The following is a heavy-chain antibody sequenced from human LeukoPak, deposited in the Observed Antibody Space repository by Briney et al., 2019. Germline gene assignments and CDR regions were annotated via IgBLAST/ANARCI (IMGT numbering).Heavy chain of an antibody. CDR2: IYYSGIT. J-gene: IGHJ3*02. V-gene: IGHV4-59*04. D-gene: IGHD3-10*01. Sequence: SETLSLTCTVSGGSISSYYWGWIRQPPGKGLEWIGGIYYSGITDYSPSLKSRVIMSVDTSKNQFSLKLSSVTAADTAVYYCARHGRGASDAFDMWGQGTMVTVSS. CDR3: ARHGRGASDAFDM. CDR1: GGSISSYY.